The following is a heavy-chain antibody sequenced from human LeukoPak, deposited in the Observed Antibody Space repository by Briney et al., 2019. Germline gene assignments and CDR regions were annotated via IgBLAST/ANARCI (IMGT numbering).Heavy chain of an antibody. V-gene: IGHV4-59*01. Sequence: SETLSLTCTVSGGSISSYFWSWIRQPPGKGLEWIGYIYYSGNINYNPSLKSRVTTSVNTSKNQFSLKLSSVTAADTAVYYCASSGVVSSSGWFDPWGQGTLVTVSS. CDR2: IYYSGNI. CDR3: ASSGVVSSSGWFDP. CDR1: GGSISSYF. D-gene: IGHD6-6*01. J-gene: IGHJ5*02.